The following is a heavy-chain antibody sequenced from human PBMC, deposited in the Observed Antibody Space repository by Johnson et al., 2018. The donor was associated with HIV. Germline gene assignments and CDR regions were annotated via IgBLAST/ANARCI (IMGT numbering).Heavy chain of an antibody. J-gene: IGHJ3*02. Sequence: VQLVESGGGLVQPGGSLRLSCEASGFTFSSYWMSWVRQAPGKGLEWVANIKQDGSEKYYVDSVKGRFTISRDNAKKLLYLQMNSLIAEDTAVFYCARTSEWATYQDAFDIWGQGTMVSVSS. CDR2: IKQDGSEK. V-gene: IGHV3-7*05. CDR1: GFTFSSYW. CDR3: ARTSEWATYQDAFDI. D-gene: IGHD1-26*01.